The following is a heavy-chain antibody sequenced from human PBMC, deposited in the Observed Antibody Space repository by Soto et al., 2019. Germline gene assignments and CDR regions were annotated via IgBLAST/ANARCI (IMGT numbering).Heavy chain of an antibody. CDR1: GGSTSGKY. V-gene: IGHV4-4*07. CDR3: ARDFDVNTGLDYWYFDL. Sequence: QVHLQESGPGVVKASETLSLTCSLSGGSTSGKYWSWIRQSAGKGLEWLGRIYSSGRTHYNPSLGSRVSMSVAQDSFSLKLNTVTAADTAIDYCARDFDVNTGLDYWYFDLWGRGTQVSVSS. CDR2: IYSSGRT. J-gene: IGHJ2*01. D-gene: IGHD3-9*01.